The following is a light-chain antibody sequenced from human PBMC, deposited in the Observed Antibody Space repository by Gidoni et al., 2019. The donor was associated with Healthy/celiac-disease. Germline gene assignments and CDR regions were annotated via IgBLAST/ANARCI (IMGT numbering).Light chain of an antibody. CDR3: QSYDSSLSWV. V-gene: IGLV1-40*01. Sequence: QSVLPQPPSVSGAPVQRVTISCTGRSSNIGAGYDVHWYQQLPGTAPNLLIYGNSNRPSGVPDRFSGSKSGTSASLAITGLQAEDEADYYCQSYDSSLSWVFGGGTKLTVL. CDR1: SSNIGAGYD. J-gene: IGLJ3*02. CDR2: GNS.